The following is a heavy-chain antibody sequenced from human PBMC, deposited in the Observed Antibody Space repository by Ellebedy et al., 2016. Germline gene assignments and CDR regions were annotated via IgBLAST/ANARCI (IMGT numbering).Heavy chain of an antibody. CDR1: GFTFRGSS. CDR2: IGGDGRT. Sequence: GGSLRLXXVASGFTFRGSSMSWVRQPPGKGLEWVSTIGGDGRTYYQASMKGRFTISRDNSKNTLYLQMNSLRAEDTAVYYCAKYYYDSSGFFDAFDIWGQGTMVTVSS. D-gene: IGHD3-22*01. V-gene: IGHV3-23*01. CDR3: AKYYYDSSGFFDAFDI. J-gene: IGHJ3*02.